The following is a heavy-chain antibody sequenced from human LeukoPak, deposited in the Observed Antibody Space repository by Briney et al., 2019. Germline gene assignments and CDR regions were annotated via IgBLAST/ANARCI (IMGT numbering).Heavy chain of an antibody. J-gene: IGHJ4*02. V-gene: IGHV3-23*01. CDR2: ISDSGGRT. D-gene: IGHD3-22*01. Sequence: GGSLRLSCAASGFTFNDYSMNWVRQAPGKGLEWVAGISDSGGRTNYADSVKGRFTISRDNPKNTLYLQMNSLRAEDTAVYFCAKRGVVIRVILVGFHKEAYYFDSWGQGALVTVSS. CDR3: AKRGVVIRVILVGFHKEAYYFDS. CDR1: GFTFNDYS.